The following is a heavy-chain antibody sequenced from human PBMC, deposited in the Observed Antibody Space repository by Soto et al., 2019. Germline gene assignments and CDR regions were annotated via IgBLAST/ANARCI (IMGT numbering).Heavy chain of an antibody. Sequence: SVKVSCKASGGTFSSYAISWVRQAPGQGLEWMGGIIPIFGTANYAQKFQGRVTITADESTSTAYMELSSLRSEDTAVYYCARGSDDSSGYYYYYYGMDVWGQGTTVTVSS. V-gene: IGHV1-69*13. CDR3: ARGSDDSSGYYYYYYGMDV. CDR1: GGTFSSYA. CDR2: IIPIFGTA. D-gene: IGHD3-22*01. J-gene: IGHJ6*02.